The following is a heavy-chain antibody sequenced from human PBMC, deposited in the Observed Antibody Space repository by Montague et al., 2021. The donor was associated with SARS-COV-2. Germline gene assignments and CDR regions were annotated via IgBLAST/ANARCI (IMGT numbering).Heavy chain of an antibody. V-gene: IGHV4-4*07. CDR3: ATGDRAFDF. Sequence: SETLSLTCTVSGGPISNWHRNWIRQAGGKGLEFIGRIYPSGNTNYSPSLKSRVTMSLDTSKNELSLRLTSMTAADTAVYYCATGDRAFDFWGQGTLVTVSS. D-gene: IGHD2-21*01. J-gene: IGHJ4*02. CDR1: GGPISNWH. CDR2: IYPSGNT.